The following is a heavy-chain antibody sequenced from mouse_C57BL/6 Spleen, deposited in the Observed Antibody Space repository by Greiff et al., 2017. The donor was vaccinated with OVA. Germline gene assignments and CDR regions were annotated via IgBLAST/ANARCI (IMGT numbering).Heavy chain of an antibody. V-gene: IGHV6-3*01. CDR1: GFTFSNYW. D-gene: IGHD2-2*01. Sequence: EVKVEESGGGLVQPGGSMKLSCVASGFTFSNYWMNWVRQSPEKGLEWVAQIRLKSDNYATHYAESVKGRFTISRDDSKSSVYLQMNNLRAEDTGIYYCTDGYAYYWGQGTTLTVSS. CDR2: IRLKSDNYAT. J-gene: IGHJ2*01. CDR3: TDGYAYY.